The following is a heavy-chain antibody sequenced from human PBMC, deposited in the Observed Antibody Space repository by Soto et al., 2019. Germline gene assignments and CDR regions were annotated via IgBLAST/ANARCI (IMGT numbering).Heavy chain of an antibody. CDR3: ARALFFRVLRYFDWLYYAFDI. D-gene: IGHD3-9*01. CDR1: GGTFSSYT. CDR2: IIPILGIA. Sequence: GGSVKVSCKASGGTFSSYTISWVRQAPGQGLEWMGRIIPILGIANYAQKFQGRVTITADKSTSTAYMELSSLRSEDTAVYYCARALFFRVLRYFDWLYYAFDIWGQGTMVTVSS. J-gene: IGHJ3*02. V-gene: IGHV1-69*02.